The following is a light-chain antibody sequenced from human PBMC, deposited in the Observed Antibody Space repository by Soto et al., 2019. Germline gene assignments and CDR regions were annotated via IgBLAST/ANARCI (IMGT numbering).Light chain of an antibody. Sequence: EIVLTQSPGTLSLSPGERATLSCRASQSVTSNYLAWYQQKPGQAPRLLIYAASSRATGIPDRFSGSGSGTDFTLTISRLEPEDFAVYYCHQYGRAPTWTFGQGTKAEIK. CDR2: AAS. CDR3: HQYGRAPTWT. CDR1: QSVTSNY. J-gene: IGKJ1*01. V-gene: IGKV3-20*01.